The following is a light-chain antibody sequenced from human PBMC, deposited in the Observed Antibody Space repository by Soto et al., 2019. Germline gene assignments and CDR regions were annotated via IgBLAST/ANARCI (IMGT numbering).Light chain of an antibody. Sequence: IVLTQSPSTLSSFPGAIVTLSCRASQYINTRLAWYQHRPGQAPRLLIYQTSLRAAGIPARFSASGSGTDFTLTISDVQPEDFALYYCHQRQSWPRTFGQGTKVDI. CDR3: HQRQSWPRT. CDR2: QTS. J-gene: IGKJ1*01. V-gene: IGKV3-11*01. CDR1: QYINTR.